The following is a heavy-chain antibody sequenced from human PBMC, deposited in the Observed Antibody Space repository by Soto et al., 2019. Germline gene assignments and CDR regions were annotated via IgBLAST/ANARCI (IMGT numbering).Heavy chain of an antibody. CDR1: CGSISSYY. CDR2: IYYSGST. CDR3: ARALGYSYGNWFDP. D-gene: IGHD5-18*01. V-gene: IGHV4-59*01. J-gene: IGHJ5*02. Sequence: SETLSLTCTVSCGSISSYYWSWIRQPPGKGLEWIGYIYYSGSTNYNPSLKSRVTISVDTSKNQFSLKLSSVTAADTAVYYCARALGYSYGNWFDPWGQGTLVTVSS.